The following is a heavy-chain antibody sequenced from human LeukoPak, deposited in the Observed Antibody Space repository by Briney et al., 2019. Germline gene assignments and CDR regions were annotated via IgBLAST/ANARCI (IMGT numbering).Heavy chain of an antibody. CDR1: GYTFTNYT. D-gene: IGHD5-12*01. J-gene: IGHJ4*02. CDR3: ARGHSGYDLHYFDY. Sequence: ASVKVSCKASGYTFTNYTLNWVRQAPGQGLEWMGWIDTNTGNPTYAQGFIGRFVFSLDTSVTTAYLQISSLKAEDTAVYYCARGHSGYDLHYFDYWGQGTLVTVSS. V-gene: IGHV7-4-1*02. CDR2: IDTNTGNP.